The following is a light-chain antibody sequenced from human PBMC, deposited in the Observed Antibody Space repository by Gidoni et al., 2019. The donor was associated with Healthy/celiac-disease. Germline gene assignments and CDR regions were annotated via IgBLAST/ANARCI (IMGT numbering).Light chain of an antibody. CDR1: QSLLHSNGYNY. V-gene: IGKV2-28*01. Sequence: DIVMTQSPLSLPVTPGEPASISCRSSQSLLHSNGYNYLDWYLQKPGQSPQLLIYLGSNRASGVPDRFSDSGSGTDFTLKISRVEAEDVGVYYCMQALQTHSFGQXARLEIK. CDR2: LGS. CDR3: MQALQTHS. J-gene: IGKJ5*01.